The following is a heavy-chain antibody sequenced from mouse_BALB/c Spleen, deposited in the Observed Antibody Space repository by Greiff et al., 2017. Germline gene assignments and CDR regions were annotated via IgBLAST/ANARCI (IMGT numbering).Heavy chain of an antibody. CDR1: GYTFTSYW. CDR2: IYPGDGDT. D-gene: IGHD4-1*01. J-gene: IGHJ4*01. CDR3: ARPWDGAMDY. Sequence: QVQLQQSGAELARPGASVKLSCKASGYTFTSYWMQWVKQRPGQGLEWIGAIYPGDGDTRYTQKFKGKATLTADKSSSTAYMQLSSLASEDSAVYYCARPWDGAMDYWGQGTSVTVSS. V-gene: IGHV1-87*01.